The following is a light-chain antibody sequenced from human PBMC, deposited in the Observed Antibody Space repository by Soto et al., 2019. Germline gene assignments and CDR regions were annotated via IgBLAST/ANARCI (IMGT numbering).Light chain of an antibody. V-gene: IGKV3D-20*02. CDR2: GAT. CDR3: QQRSNWPPIT. CDR1: QSVSSN. Sequence: EIVLTQSPGTLSLSPGERATLSCRASQSVSSNLLAWYQQKPGQAPRLLIYGATNRATGIPDRFSGSGSGTDFTLTISSLEPEDFAVYYCQQRSNWPPITFGQGTRLEIK. J-gene: IGKJ5*01.